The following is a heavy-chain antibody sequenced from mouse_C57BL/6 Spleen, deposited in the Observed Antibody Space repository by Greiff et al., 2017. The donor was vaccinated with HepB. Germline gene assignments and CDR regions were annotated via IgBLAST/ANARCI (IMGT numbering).Heavy chain of an antibody. Sequence: QVQLQQPGAELVRPGSSVKLSCKASGYTFTSYWMHWVKQRPIQGLEWIGNIDPSDSETHYNQKFKGKATLTVDKSSSTAYMQLSSLTSEDSAVYYCARSGVYYGSTYYFDDWGQGTTLTVSS. CDR2: IDPSDSET. CDR1: GYTFTSYW. V-gene: IGHV1-52*01. CDR3: ARSGVYYGSTYYFDD. D-gene: IGHD1-1*01. J-gene: IGHJ2*01.